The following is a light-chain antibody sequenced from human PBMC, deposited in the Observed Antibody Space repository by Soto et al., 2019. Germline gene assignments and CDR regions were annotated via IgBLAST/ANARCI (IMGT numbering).Light chain of an antibody. CDR1: EGIRND. V-gene: IGKV1-17*01. CDR2: AAS. Sequence: DIQRTQSPSSLSASVGDRVTITCRASEGIRNDLGWYQQKPGKAPKRLIFAASSLQSGVPSRFSGSVSGTDCTITISSLQYEDGAVYYCQHYNYWPYTFGQGTRLEIK. J-gene: IGKJ5*01. CDR3: QHYNYWPYT.